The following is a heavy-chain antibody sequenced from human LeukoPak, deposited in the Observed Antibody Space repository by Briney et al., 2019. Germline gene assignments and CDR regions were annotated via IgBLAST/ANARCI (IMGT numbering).Heavy chain of an antibody. Sequence: ASVKVSCKASGGTFSSYAISWVRQAPGQGLEWMGGIIPIFGTANYAQKFQGRVTITADKSTSTAYMELRSLRSDDTAVYYCARAQAMAPSWDLWGRGTLVTVSS. D-gene: IGHD5-18*01. J-gene: IGHJ2*01. CDR1: GGTFSSYA. CDR3: ARAQAMAPSWDL. V-gene: IGHV1-69*06. CDR2: IIPIFGTA.